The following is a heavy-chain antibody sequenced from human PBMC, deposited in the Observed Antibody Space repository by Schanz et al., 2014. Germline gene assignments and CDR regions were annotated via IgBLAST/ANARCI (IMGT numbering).Heavy chain of an antibody. CDR3: ARDTTWRLDL. V-gene: IGHV4-61*02. CDR1: GGSIRSGTYY. D-gene: IGHD1-1*01. CDR2: VFPNGIT. Sequence: QVQLQESGPGLVKPSQTLSLTCTVSGGSIRSGTYYWSWIRQPAGKALEWVGRVFPNGITNYNPPRKNRVPISLDTSKNQFTLALTSLTAADTAVYYCARDTTWRLDLWGRGTLVTVSS. J-gene: IGHJ2*01.